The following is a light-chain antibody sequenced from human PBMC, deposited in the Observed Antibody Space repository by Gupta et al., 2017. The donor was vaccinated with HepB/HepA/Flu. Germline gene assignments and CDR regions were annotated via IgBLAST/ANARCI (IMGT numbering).Light chain of an antibody. CDR3: QQLNSYPRA. V-gene: IGKV1-9*01. J-gene: IGKJ3*01. Sequence: DIQLTQSPSFLSASVGDRVTITCRASQGITSYLAWYQQKPGKAPKVLIYAESTLQSGVPSRCSGSGAGTEFTLTISSLQPEDFATYYCQQLNSYPRAFGPGTKVEIK. CDR2: AES. CDR1: QGITSY.